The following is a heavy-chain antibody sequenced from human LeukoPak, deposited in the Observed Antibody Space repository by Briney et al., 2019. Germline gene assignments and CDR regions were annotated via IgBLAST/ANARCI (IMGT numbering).Heavy chain of an antibody. CDR3: ARGFGSTWLEY. Sequence: GEALQTPLQGSGYRFTTNWIAWVRPMPGKGLEWMGIIYPGDSDTRYSPSFQGQVTISADKSLTTAYLQWSSLKASDTAMYYCARGFGSTWLEYWGQGTLVTVSS. CDR1: GYRFTTNW. D-gene: IGHD6-13*01. V-gene: IGHV5-51*01. J-gene: IGHJ1*01. CDR2: IYPGDSDT.